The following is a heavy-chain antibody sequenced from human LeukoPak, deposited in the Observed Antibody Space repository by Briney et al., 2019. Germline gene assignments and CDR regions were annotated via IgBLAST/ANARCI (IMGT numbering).Heavy chain of an antibody. Sequence: GESLQISCQGSGSIFTSYWIGWVRALPGKGLEWMGIIYPSDSDTRYSPSFQGQVSISADKSISAAYLQWSSLKASDTAMYYCARQGGAGYSYGFDYWGQGTLVTVSS. D-gene: IGHD5-18*01. J-gene: IGHJ4*02. V-gene: IGHV5-51*01. CDR2: IYPSDSDT. CDR3: ARQGGAGYSYGFDY. CDR1: GSIFTSYW.